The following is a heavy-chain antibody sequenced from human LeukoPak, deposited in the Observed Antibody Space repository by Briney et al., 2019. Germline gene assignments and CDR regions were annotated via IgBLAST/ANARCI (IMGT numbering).Heavy chain of an antibody. CDR2: INPSGGGT. J-gene: IGHJ3*02. Sequence: ASVKVSCKASGYTFTSYYMHWVRQAPGQGLEWMGVINPSGGGTSYAQKFQGRVTTTRDTSTSTVYMELSSLRSEDTAVYYCARESGAAPAFDIWGQGTLVTVSS. CDR1: GYTFTSYY. D-gene: IGHD1-26*01. V-gene: IGHV1-46*01. CDR3: ARESGAAPAFDI.